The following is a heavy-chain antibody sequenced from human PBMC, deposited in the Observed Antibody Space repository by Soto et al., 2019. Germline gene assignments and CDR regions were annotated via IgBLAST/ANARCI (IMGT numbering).Heavy chain of an antibody. V-gene: IGHV1-69*02. CDR1: GGTFSSYT. CDR3: APLPTSYYDRSGSKFFQH. CDR2: IIPILGIA. Sequence: GASVKVCCKASGGTFSSYTISWGRQAPGQGVEWRGRIIPILGIANYAQKFQGRVRITADKSTSTAYMELRSLRSEDTAVYYCAPLPTSYYDRSGSKFFQHWGQATLVTVSS. J-gene: IGHJ1*01. D-gene: IGHD3-22*01.